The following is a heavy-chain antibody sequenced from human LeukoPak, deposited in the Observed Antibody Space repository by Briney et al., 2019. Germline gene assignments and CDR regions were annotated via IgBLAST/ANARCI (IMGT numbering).Heavy chain of an antibody. CDR2: FSSSGNTR. CDR1: GFTLCTYE. D-gene: IGHD3-16*02. CDR3: ARDRNDYVWGSFRPMDY. J-gene: IGHJ4*02. Sequence: PGGSLRLSCAPSGFTLCTYEMNWVREAPGKGLEWVSYFSSSGNTRYYADSVKGRFTISRDNAKNSMYLQMNSLRAEDTAVYYCARDRNDYVWGSFRPMDYWGQGTLVTVSS. V-gene: IGHV3-48*03.